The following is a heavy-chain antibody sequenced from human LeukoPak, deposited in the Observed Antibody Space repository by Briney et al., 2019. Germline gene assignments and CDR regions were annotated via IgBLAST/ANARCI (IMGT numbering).Heavy chain of an antibody. J-gene: IGHJ4*02. V-gene: IGHV3-21*01. D-gene: IGHD1-26*01. Sequence: AGGSLRLSRAASGFTFSSYIMNWVRQAPGKGLEWVSSISSSSSYIYYADSVKGRFTISRDNAKNSLYLQMNSLRAEDTAVYYCARDPDSGSYSSFDYWGQGTLVTVSS. CDR3: ARDPDSGSYSSFDY. CDR1: GFTFSSYI. CDR2: ISSSSSYI.